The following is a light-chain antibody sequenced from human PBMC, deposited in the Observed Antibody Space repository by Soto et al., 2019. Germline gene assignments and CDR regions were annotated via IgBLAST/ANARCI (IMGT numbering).Light chain of an antibody. J-gene: IGLJ1*01. CDR3: GSWDTSLSIYV. CDR1: TSNIGSNY. CDR2: DNN. V-gene: IGLV1-51*01. Sequence: QSLLTQPPSVSAAPGQRVTISCSGRTSNIGSNYVSWYQQLTGTAPRLLIYDNNQRPSGIPDRFSGSKSGTSATLGITGLQTGDEADYYCGSWDTSLSIYVFGTGTKVTVL.